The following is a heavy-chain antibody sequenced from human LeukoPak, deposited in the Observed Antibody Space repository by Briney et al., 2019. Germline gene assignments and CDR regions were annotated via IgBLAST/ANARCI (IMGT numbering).Heavy chain of an antibody. CDR3: ARRYSGYDSTFDY. CDR2: INHSGST. D-gene: IGHD5-12*01. J-gene: IGHJ4*02. V-gene: IGHV4-34*01. Sequence: PSETLSLTCAAYGGSFSGYYWSWIRQPPGKGLEWIGEINHSGSTYYNPSLKSRVTISVDRSKNQFSLKLSSVTAADTAVYYCARRYSGYDSTFDYWGQGTLVTVSS. CDR1: GGSFSGYY.